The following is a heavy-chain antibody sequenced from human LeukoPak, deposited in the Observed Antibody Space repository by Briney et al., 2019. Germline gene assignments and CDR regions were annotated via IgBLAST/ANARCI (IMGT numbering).Heavy chain of an antibody. Sequence: GGSLRLSCAASGFTFSSYAMSWVRQAPGKGLEWVSAISGSGGSTYYADSVKGRFTISRDNSKNTLYLQMNSLRAEDTAVYYCAKRYYDSSGPHPYYFDYWGRGTLVTVSS. J-gene: IGHJ4*02. V-gene: IGHV3-23*01. CDR3: AKRYYDSSGPHPYYFDY. D-gene: IGHD3-22*01. CDR1: GFTFSSYA. CDR2: ISGSGGST.